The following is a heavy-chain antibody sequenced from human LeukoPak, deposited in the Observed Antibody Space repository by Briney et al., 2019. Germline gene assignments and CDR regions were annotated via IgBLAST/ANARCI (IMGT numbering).Heavy chain of an antibody. CDR1: GYTFTGYY. V-gene: IGHV1-18*04. CDR3: ARAGWGPYWYFDL. Sequence: GASVKVSCKASGYTFTGYYIHWVRQAPGQGLEWMGWITPRNGGTNYAQKLQGRVTMTTDTSTSTAYMELRSLRSDDTAVYYCARAGWGPYWYFDLWGRGTLVTVSS. J-gene: IGHJ2*01. D-gene: IGHD3-16*01. CDR2: ITPRNGGT.